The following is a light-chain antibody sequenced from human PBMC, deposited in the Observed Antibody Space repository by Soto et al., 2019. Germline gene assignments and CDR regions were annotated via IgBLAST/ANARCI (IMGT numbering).Light chain of an antibody. J-gene: IGKJ3*01. CDR2: RTS. CDR3: QHHGDSAPFT. Sequence: IVSTQFSGTLCHPPLQGPTVSWRTSQSISTTYLAWYQQKPGQAHRLLMSRTSRRATGIPDRFSGSGSGTDFTLSISRLEPEDFAVYYCQHHGDSAPFTFGPGTKVDIK. CDR1: QSISTTY. V-gene: IGKV3-20*01.